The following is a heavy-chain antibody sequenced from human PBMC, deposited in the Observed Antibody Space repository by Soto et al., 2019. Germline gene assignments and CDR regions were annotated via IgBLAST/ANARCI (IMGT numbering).Heavy chain of an antibody. CDR2: ISYDGSNK. D-gene: IGHD3-22*01. V-gene: IGHV3-30*18. Sequence: GGSLRLSCAASGFTFSSYGMHWVRQAPGKGLEWVAVISYDGSNKHYADSVKGRFTISRDNSKNTLYLQMNSLRAEDTAVYYCAKETYYYDSSGYYWGGIDYWGQGTLVTVSS. CDR3: AKETYYYDSSGYYWGGIDY. J-gene: IGHJ4*02. CDR1: GFTFSSYG.